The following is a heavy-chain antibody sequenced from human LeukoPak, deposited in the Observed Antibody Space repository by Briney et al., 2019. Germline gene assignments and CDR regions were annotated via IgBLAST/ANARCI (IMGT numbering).Heavy chain of an antibody. CDR1: GFTFSSYA. J-gene: IGHJ5*02. CDR3: TTDRWYSADH. CDR2: IEKNGSGK. Sequence: PGGSLRLSCAASGFTFSSYAMSWVRQAPGKGLEWVAIIEKNGSGKNYVDSVKDRFIISRNNAKNSLFLQMDSLKVEDTAIYYCTTDRWYSADHWGQGTLVTVSS. V-gene: IGHV3-7*03. D-gene: IGHD2-15*01.